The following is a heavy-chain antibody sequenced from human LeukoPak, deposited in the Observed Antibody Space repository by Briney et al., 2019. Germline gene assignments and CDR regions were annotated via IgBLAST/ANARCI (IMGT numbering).Heavy chain of an antibody. Sequence: SETLSLTCAVYGGSFSGYYWSWIRQPPGKGLEWIGEINHSGSTNYNPSLKSRVTISVDTSKNQFSLKLSSVTAADTAVYYCATYGGDAFDIWGQGTMVTVSS. D-gene: IGHD4-23*01. CDR1: GGSFSGYY. CDR3: ATYGGDAFDI. CDR2: INHSGST. J-gene: IGHJ3*02. V-gene: IGHV4-34*01.